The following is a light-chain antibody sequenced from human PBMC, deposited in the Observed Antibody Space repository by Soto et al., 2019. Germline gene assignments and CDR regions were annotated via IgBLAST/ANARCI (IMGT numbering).Light chain of an antibody. CDR2: EVS. CDR1: SSDVGGYIL. Sequence: QSVLTQPASVSGSPGQSITISCTETSSDVGGYILVSWYQHHPGKAPKLMIYEVSKRPSGVSNRFSGSKSGNTASLTISGLQAEDEADYYCCSYAGSSTLVFGGGTKLTVL. V-gene: IGLV2-23*02. CDR3: CSYAGSSTLV. J-gene: IGLJ2*01.